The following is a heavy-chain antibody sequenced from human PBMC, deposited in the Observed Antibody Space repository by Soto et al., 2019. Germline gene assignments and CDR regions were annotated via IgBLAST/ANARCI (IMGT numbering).Heavy chain of an antibody. CDR1: GGSISSYY. J-gene: IGHJ5*02. CDR2: LYFSGST. CDR3: ARSDYGGNSVWFDP. D-gene: IGHD4-17*01. Sequence: QVQLQESGPGLVKPSETLSLTCSVSGGSISSYYWSWIRQPPGQGLEWIGYLYFSGSTQYNPSLKSRVTMAVDTSKNFFSLKLSSVTAADTAVYYCARSDYGGNSVWFDPWGQGTLVTVSS. V-gene: IGHV4-59*01.